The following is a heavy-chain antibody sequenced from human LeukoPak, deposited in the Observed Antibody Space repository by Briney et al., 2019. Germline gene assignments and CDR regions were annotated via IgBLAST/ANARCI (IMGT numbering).Heavy chain of an antibody. CDR2: MYTSGST. CDR3: ARESREDWYFDL. D-gene: IGHD3-10*01. J-gene: IGHJ2*01. Sequence: SETLSLTCTVSGASITSYYWSWIRQPAGKRLEWIGRMYTSGSTNYNPSLQSRVTISLDKSKNQFSLKLNSVTAADTAVYYCARESREDWYFDLWGRGTLVTVSS. CDR1: GASITSYY. V-gene: IGHV4-4*07.